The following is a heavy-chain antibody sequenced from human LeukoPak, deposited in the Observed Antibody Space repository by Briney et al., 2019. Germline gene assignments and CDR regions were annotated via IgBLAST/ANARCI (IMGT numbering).Heavy chain of an antibody. D-gene: IGHD3-22*01. CDR3: AGGKYYYDSNGLDAFDI. J-gene: IGHJ3*02. Sequence: SETLSLSCTVSGGSLRNYYWSWIRQPPGKGLEWIGYMYYRGRTNYNPSLKSRVTMSVDTSKNQFSLKLSSVTAADTAVYYCAGGKYYYDSNGLDAFDIWGQGTMVTVSS. CDR2: MYYRGRT. V-gene: IGHV4-59*01. CDR1: GGSLRNYY.